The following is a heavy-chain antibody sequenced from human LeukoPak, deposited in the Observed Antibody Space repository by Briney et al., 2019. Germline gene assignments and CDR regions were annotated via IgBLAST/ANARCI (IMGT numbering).Heavy chain of an antibody. CDR1: GGSFSGYY. J-gene: IGHJ3*02. D-gene: IGHD1-26*01. Sequence: PSETLSLTCAVYGGSFSGYYWSWIRQPPGKGLEWIGEINHSGSTNYNPSLKSRVTILVDRSKNQFSLKLSSVTAADTAVYYCARMGGGYAFDIWGQGTMVTVSS. CDR2: INHSGST. CDR3: ARMGGGYAFDI. V-gene: IGHV4-34*01.